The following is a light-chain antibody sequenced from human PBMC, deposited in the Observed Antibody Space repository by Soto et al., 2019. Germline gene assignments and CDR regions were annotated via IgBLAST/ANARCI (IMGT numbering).Light chain of an antibody. CDR1: QSVSSD. J-gene: IGKJ5*01. CDR3: QQYNDWPPT. V-gene: IGKV3-15*01. CDR2: GAS. Sequence: EIVMTQSPANLSVSPGERATLSCRASQSVSSDLAWYQQKPGQAPRLLIYGASTRATGNPARFSGSGSGTEFTLTISSLQSEDFAVYYCQQYNDWPPTFGQGTRLEIK.